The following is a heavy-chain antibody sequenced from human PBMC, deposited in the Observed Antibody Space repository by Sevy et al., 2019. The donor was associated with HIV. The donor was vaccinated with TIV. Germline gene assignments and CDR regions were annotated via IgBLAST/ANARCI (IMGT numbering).Heavy chain of an antibody. D-gene: IGHD2-21*01. CDR2: IYTGGIT. CDR3: ARGAGDWNAFVI. J-gene: IGHJ3*02. Sequence: GGSLRLSCAVSGFTVRNNYMSWVRQAPGKGLEWVSVIYTGGITYHADSVKGRFTMSRDNSKNTVYLQMNSLRADDTAVYYCARGAGDWNAFVIWGQGTMVTVSS. V-gene: IGHV3-53*01. CDR1: GFTVRNNY.